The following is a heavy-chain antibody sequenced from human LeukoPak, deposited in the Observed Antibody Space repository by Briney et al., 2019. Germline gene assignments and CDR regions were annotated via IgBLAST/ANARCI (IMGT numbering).Heavy chain of an antibody. CDR2: ISAYNGNT. V-gene: IGHV1-18*01. CDR1: GYTFTSYG. Sequence: GASVKVSCKASGYTFTSYGISWVRQAPGQGLEWMGWISAYNGNTNYAQKLQGRVTMTTDTSTSTAYMELRSLRSDDTAVYYCARDCSSTSARVSNWFDPWGQGTLVTVSS. J-gene: IGHJ5*02. CDR3: ARDCSSTSARVSNWFDP. D-gene: IGHD2-2*01.